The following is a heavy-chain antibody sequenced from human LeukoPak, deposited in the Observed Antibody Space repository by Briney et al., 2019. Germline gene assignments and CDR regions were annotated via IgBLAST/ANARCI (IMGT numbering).Heavy chain of an antibody. CDR3: AREGDKYANWFDT. D-gene: IGHD2-8*01. CDR1: GGSISSYY. V-gene: IGHV4-59*01. Sequence: SETLSLTCTVSGGSISSYYWSWIRQPPGKGLEWIGYTYYSGSTNYNPSLKSRVTISVDTSKNQFSLNLSSVTAADTAVYYCAREGDKYANWFDTWGQGTLVTVSS. J-gene: IGHJ5*02. CDR2: TYYSGST.